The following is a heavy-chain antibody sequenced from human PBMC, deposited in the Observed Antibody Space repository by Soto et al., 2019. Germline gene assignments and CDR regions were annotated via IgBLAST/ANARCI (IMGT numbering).Heavy chain of an antibody. CDR2: IIPIFGTA. CDR1: GGTFSSYA. CDR3: ARGQGGYCSGCSCAYYYYYGMDV. Sequence: QVQLVQSGAEVKKPGSSVKVSCKASGGTFSSYAISWVRQAPGQGLEWMGGIIPIFGTANYEQKFQGRVTIPADKSTSTAYMELSSLRSEDTAVYYCARGQGGYCSGCSCAYYYYYGMDVWGQGTTVTVSS. J-gene: IGHJ6*02. D-gene: IGHD2-15*01. V-gene: IGHV1-69*06.